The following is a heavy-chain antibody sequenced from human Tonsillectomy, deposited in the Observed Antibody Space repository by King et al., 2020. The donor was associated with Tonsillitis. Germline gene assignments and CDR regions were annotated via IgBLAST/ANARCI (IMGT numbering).Heavy chain of an antibody. V-gene: IGHV3-64D*06. CDR1: GFTFSTYP. CDR2: IRSNGDSI. J-gene: IGHJ3*02. Sequence: VQLVESGGGLLQPGGSLRLSCSASGFTFSTYPIYWVRQAPGKGLEYVSDIRSNGDSINYADSVKGRFSISRDNSKNTLFLQMSSLRVEDTAVYYCVRPSYYDSSGYAFDIWGQGTMVTVSS. CDR3: VRPSYYDSSGYAFDI. D-gene: IGHD3-22*01.